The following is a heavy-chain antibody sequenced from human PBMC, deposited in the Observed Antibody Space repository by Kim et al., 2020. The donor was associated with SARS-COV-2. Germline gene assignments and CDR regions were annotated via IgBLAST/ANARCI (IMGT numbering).Heavy chain of an antibody. J-gene: IGHJ6*02. CDR2: ISYDGSNK. Sequence: GGSLRLSCAASGFTFSSYAMHWVRQAPGKGLEWVAVISYDGSNKYYADSVKGRFTISRDNSKNTLYLQMNSLRAEDTAVYYCARDRWLGYFDWLLESYYYYGMDVWGQGTTVTVSS. D-gene: IGHD3-9*01. V-gene: IGHV3-30*04. CDR3: ARDRWLGYFDWLLESYYYYGMDV. CDR1: GFTFSSYA.